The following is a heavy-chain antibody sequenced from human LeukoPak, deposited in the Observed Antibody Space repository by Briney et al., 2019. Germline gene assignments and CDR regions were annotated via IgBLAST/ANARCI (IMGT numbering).Heavy chain of an antibody. CDR2: IWYDGSSK. V-gene: IGHV3-33*06. CDR3: AKGALPMIAIDYYFDY. D-gene: IGHD3-22*01. J-gene: IGHJ4*02. Sequence: GRSLRLSCAASGFTFSSYGMHWVRQAPGKGLEWVAVIWYDGSSKYYADSVKGRFTISRDNSKNTLYLQMNSLRAEDTAVYYCAKGALPMIAIDYYFDYWGQGTLVTVSS. CDR1: GFTFSSYG.